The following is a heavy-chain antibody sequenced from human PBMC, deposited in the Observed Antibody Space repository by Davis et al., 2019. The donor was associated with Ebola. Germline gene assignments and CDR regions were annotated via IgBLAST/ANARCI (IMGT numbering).Heavy chain of an antibody. V-gene: IGHV3-21*01. CDR1: GFTFSSYS. CDR3: ARDLPDYYYYYGMDV. D-gene: IGHD1-14*01. Sequence: PGGSLRLSCAASGFTFSSYSMNWVRQAPGKGLEWVSSISSSSYIYYADSVKGRFTISRDNAKNSLYLQMNSLRAEDTAVYYCARDLPDYYYYYGMDVWGQGTTVTVSS. J-gene: IGHJ6*02. CDR2: ISSSSYI.